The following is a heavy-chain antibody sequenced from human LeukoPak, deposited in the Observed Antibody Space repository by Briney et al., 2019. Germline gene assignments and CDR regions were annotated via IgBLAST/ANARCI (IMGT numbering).Heavy chain of an antibody. V-gene: IGHV4-34*01. Sequence: PSETLSLTCAVYGGSFSGYYWSWIRQPPGKGLEWIGEINHSGSTYYNPSLKSRVTISVDTSKNQFSLKLSSVTAADTAVYYCASLYGDYVFNYWGQGTLVTVSS. CDR1: GGSFSGYY. D-gene: IGHD4-17*01. CDR2: INHSGST. CDR3: ASLYGDYVFNY. J-gene: IGHJ4*02.